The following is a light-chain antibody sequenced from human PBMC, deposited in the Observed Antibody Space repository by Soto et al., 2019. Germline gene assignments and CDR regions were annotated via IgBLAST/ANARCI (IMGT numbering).Light chain of an antibody. Sequence: DIQMTQSPSTLSASVGVRVTITCRASQSISSWLAWYQQKPGKAPELLIYDASALKSGVPSRFSGSGSGTEFTLTISSLQPDDFATYYCQHYNSYSPMYTFGQGTKLEIK. V-gene: IGKV1-5*01. CDR3: QHYNSYSPMYT. J-gene: IGKJ2*01. CDR1: QSISSW. CDR2: DAS.